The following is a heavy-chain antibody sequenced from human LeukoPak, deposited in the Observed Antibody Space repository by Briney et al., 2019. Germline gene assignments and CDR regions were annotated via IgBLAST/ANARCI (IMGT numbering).Heavy chain of an antibody. D-gene: IGHD2/OR15-2a*01. CDR3: ARGRNSGFDY. V-gene: IGHV6-1*01. CDR2: TYYRSKWNN. Sequence: SQTLSLTCAISGDSVSGNSAVAWNWLRQSPSRGLEWLGRTYYRSKWNNDYAVSVKSRITIDPDTSKNQSSLHLNSVTPEDTAVHYCARGRNSGFDYWGQGTLVTVSS. CDR1: GDSVSGNSAVA. J-gene: IGHJ4*02.